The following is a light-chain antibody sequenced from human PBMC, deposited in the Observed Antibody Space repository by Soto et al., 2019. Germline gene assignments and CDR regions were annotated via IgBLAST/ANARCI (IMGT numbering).Light chain of an antibody. CDR3: QQYSKWPIT. CDR2: GIS. Sequence: EMVMTQSPSILSVSPGESATLSCRASQSVNSNYLAWYQQHPGQPPRLLIYGISTRATGTPARFSGSGSGTEFSLTISGLQSEDFAVYYCQQYSKWPITFGQGTRLEIK. CDR1: QSVNSN. J-gene: IGKJ5*01. V-gene: IGKV3-15*01.